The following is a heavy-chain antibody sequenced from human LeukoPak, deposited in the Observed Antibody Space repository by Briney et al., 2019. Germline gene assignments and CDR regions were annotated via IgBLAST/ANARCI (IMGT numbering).Heavy chain of an antibody. CDR2: IASDGSST. D-gene: IGHD4-23*01. CDR3: ARGRPHGNDY. J-gene: IGHJ4*02. CDR1: GFTFSSYV. Sequence: GGSLRLSCETAGFTFSSYVMHWVRRTPGKGLVWVSRIASDGSSTTYADSVKGRFSISRDSAKNTLYLQMNSLRVEDTAVYYCARGRPHGNDYWGQGTLVTVSS. V-gene: IGHV3-74*01.